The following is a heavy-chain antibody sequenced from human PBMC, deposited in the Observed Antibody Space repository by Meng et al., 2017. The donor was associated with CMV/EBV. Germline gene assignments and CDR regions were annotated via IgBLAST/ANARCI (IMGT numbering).Heavy chain of an antibody. V-gene: IGHV1-69*02. CDR1: GGTFSSYT. CDR2: IIPILGIA. Sequence: KVSCKASGGTFSSYTISRVRQAPGQGLKWMGRIIPILGIANYAQKFQGRVTITADKSTSTAYMELSSLRSEDTAVYYCARARKEGDDPWGQGTLVTVSS. D-gene: IGHD3-16*01. CDR3: ARARKEGDDP. J-gene: IGHJ5*02.